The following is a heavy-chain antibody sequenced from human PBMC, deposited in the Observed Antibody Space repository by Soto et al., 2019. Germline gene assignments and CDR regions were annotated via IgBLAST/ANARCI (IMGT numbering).Heavy chain of an antibody. CDR3: ARRHLAVAVSPWFDP. V-gene: IGHV2-26*01. CDR2: IDSSGEK. CDR1: GLSITDSEMC. Sequence: QVTLKESGPGLVKLTETLTLRCTVSGLSITDSEMCVSWIRQPPGQPLEWLARIDSSGEKSYSTFLKSRLAISKDTSKSQIVLTMTNMDPADTATYYCARRHLAVAVSPWFDPWGQGRPVTVSS. J-gene: IGHJ5*02. D-gene: IGHD6-19*01.